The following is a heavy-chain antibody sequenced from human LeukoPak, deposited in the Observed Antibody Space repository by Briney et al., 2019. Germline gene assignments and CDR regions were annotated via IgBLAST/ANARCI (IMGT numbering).Heavy chain of an antibody. CDR1: GGTFSSYA. D-gene: IGHD3-3*01. CDR3: ARGNYDFWSGYYSYFDY. CDR2: IIPIFGTA. J-gene: IGHJ4*02. Sequence: SVKVSCKASGGTFSSYAISWVRQAPGQGLEWMGRIIPIFGTANYAQKFQGRVTITTDESTSTACMELSSLRSEDTAVYYCARGNYDFWSGYYSYFDYWGQGTLVTVSS. V-gene: IGHV1-69*05.